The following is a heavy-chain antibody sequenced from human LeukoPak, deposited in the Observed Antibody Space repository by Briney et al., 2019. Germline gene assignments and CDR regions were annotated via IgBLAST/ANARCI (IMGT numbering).Heavy chain of an antibody. CDR1: EFTFRSYA. D-gene: IGHD1-1*01. CDR2: MSGSGCYT. CDR3: ARDRWGGELEPDAFGI. Sequence: GGSLRLSCVASEFTFRSYAMSWVRQAPGKGLEWVSVMSGSGCYTYYADSVKGRFTISRDNFKNTLYLQMNSLRVEDTAVYYCARDRWGGELEPDAFGIWGQGTMVTVSS. V-gene: IGHV3-23*01. J-gene: IGHJ3*02.